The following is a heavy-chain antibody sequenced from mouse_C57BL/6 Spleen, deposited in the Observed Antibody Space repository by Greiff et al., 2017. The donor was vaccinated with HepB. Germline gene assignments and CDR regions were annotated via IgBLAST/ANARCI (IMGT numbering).Heavy chain of an antibody. CDR2: INYDGSST. Sequence: EVKLVESEGGLVQPGSSMKLSCTASGFTFSDYYMAWVRQVPEKGLEWVANINYDGSSTYYLDSLKSRFIISRDNAKNILYLQMSSLKSEDTATYYCARDYDLAYWGQGTLVTVSA. CDR3: ARDYDLAY. J-gene: IGHJ3*01. V-gene: IGHV5-16*01. CDR1: GFTFSDYY. D-gene: IGHD2-12*01.